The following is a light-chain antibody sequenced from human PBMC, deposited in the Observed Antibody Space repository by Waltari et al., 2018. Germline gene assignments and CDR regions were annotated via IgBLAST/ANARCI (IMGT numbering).Light chain of an antibody. J-gene: IGKJ4*01. CDR1: QTVSFTSKNRNY. CDR2: WSS. Sequence: DIVMTQSPDSLSVSLGERATINCKSSQTVSFTSKNRNYLAWYQQKPGPPPKMLIYWSSTRQSGVPDRFSGSGSGTNFTLTISSLQSEDFAVYYCQQYNNWPLTFGGGTKVEIK. V-gene: IGKV4-1*01. CDR3: QQYNNWPLT.